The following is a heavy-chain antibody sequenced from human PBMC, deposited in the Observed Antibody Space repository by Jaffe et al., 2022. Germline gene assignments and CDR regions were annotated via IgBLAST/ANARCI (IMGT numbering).Heavy chain of an antibody. CDR3: AKNERFLEWLPYYFDY. Sequence: QVQLVESGGGVVQPGGSLRLSCAASGFTFSSYGMHWVRQAPGKGLEWVAFIRYDGSNKYYADSVKGRFTISRDNSKNTLYLQMNSLRAEDTAVYYCAKNERFLEWLPYYFDYWGQGTLVTVSS. D-gene: IGHD3-3*01. J-gene: IGHJ4*02. CDR2: IRYDGSNK. CDR1: GFTFSSYG. V-gene: IGHV3-30*02.